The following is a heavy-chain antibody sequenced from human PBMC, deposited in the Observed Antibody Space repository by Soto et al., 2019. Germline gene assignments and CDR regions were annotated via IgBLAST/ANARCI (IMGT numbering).Heavy chain of an antibody. V-gene: IGHV4-61*01. D-gene: IGHD3-22*01. CDR1: GGSVSSGSYY. J-gene: IGHJ5*02. Sequence: PSETLSLTCTVSGGSVSSGSYYWSWIRQPPGKGLEWIGYIYYSGSTNYNPSLKSRVTISVDTSKNQFSLKLSSVTAADTAVYYCARDRHYDSSGYYPSGWFDPWGQGTLVTVSS. CDR3: ARDRHYDSSGYYPSGWFDP. CDR2: IYYSGST.